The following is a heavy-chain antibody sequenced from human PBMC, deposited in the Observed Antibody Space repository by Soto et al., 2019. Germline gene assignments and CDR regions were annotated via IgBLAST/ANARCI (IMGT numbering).Heavy chain of an antibody. CDR3: ARDRGGATGSWFDP. J-gene: IGHJ5*02. V-gene: IGHV1-2*04. CDR1: GYTFTGYY. CDR2: INPNSGCT. Sequence: GASVKVSCKASGYTFTGYYMHWVRQAPGQGLEWMGWINPNSGCTNYAQKFQGWVTMTRDTSISTAYMELSRLRSDDTAVYYCARDRGGATGSWFDPWGQGTLVTVSS. D-gene: IGHD1-26*01.